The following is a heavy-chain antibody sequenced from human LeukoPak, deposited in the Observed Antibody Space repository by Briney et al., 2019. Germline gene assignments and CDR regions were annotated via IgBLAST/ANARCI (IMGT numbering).Heavy chain of an antibody. Sequence: GESLKISCKGSGYTFSSYWIGWVRQMPGKGLEWMGIIYPGDSDTRYSPSLHGQVTISVDTSIGTAYLQWSSLKASDTAIYYCARQNDFRLDYWGQGTLVTVSS. CDR3: ARQNDFRLDY. J-gene: IGHJ4*02. CDR1: GYTFSSYW. D-gene: IGHD3-3*01. V-gene: IGHV5-51*01. CDR2: IYPGDSDT.